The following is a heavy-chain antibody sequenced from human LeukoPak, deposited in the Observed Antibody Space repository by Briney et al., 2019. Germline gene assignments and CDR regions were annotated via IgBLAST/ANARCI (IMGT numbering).Heavy chain of an antibody. V-gene: IGHV3-30*04. Sequence: PGGSLRLSCAASGFTFSSYAMHWVRQAPGKGLEWVAVISYDGSNKYYADSVKGRFTISRDNSKNTLYLQMNSLRAEDTAVYYCARDSDSSGAAGYYYYYMDVWGKGTTVTVS. CDR3: ARDSDSSGAAGYYYYYMDV. D-gene: IGHD2-15*01. CDR1: GFTFSSYA. J-gene: IGHJ6*03. CDR2: ISYDGSNK.